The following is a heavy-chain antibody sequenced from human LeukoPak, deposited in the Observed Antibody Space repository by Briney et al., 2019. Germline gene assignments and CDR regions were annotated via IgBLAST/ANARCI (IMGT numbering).Heavy chain of an antibody. J-gene: IGHJ4*02. CDR1: GGTFSSYA. V-gene: IGHV1-69*04. CDR2: IIPILVIA. CDR3: ARLVDYGDYDY. D-gene: IGHD4-17*01. Sequence: SVKVSCKASGGTFSSYAISWGRQAPGQGLEWMGRIIPILVIANYAQKFQGRVTITADKSTSTAYMELSSRRSEDTAVYYCARLVDYGDYDYWGQGTLVTVSS.